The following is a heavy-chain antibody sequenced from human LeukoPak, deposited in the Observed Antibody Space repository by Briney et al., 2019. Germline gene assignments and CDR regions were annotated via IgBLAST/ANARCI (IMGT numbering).Heavy chain of an antibody. V-gene: IGHV1-2*06. CDR3: ARDPQPITIFGVVIILRADNYYYGMDV. J-gene: IGHJ6*02. Sequence: ASVTVSCKPSGYTFTGYYMHWVRQAPGQGLEWMGRINPNSGGTNYTQKFQGRVTMTRDTSISTAYMELSRLRSDDTAVYYWARDPQPITIFGVVIILRADNYYYGMDVWGQGTTVTVSS. CDR1: GYTFTGYY. CDR2: INPNSGGT. D-gene: IGHD3-3*01.